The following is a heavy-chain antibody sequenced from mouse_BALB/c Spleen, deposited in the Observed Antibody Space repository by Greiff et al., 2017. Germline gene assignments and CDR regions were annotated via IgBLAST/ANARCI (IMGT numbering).Heavy chain of an antibody. Sequence: ESGGGLVQPGGSRKLSCAASGFTFSSFGMHWVRQAPGKGLEWVAYISSGSSTIYYADTVKGRFTISRDNPKNTLFLQMTSLSSEDTAMYDSARTVDGDPYYFDYWGQGTTLTVSS. V-gene: IGHV5-17*02. CDR2: ISSGSSTI. D-gene: IGHD2-13*01. CDR1: GFTFSSFG. CDR3: ARTVDGDPYYFDY. J-gene: IGHJ2*01.